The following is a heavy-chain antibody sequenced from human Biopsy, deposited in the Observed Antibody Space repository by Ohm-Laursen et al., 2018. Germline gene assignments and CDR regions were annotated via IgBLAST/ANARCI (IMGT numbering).Heavy chain of an antibody. Sequence: GASVKVSCKASGYTFTGYHVHWVRQVPGQGLEWMGWINAKTGDTNYAQKFQGRVTMTRDTSISTAYVDLSSLRSDDTAVYYCTRGGYYYDSLAYYYWFDPWGQGTLVTVSS. D-gene: IGHD3-22*01. V-gene: IGHV1-2*02. J-gene: IGHJ5*02. CDR2: INAKTGDT. CDR1: GYTFTGYH. CDR3: TRGGYYYDSLAYYYWFDP.